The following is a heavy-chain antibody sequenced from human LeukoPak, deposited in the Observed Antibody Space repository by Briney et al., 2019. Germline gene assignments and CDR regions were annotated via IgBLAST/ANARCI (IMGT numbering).Heavy chain of an antibody. CDR3: AKADNYQYYFDY. Sequence: PGGSLRLSCAASGFTFSSYGVHWVRQASGKGLEWVAVISYDGSNKYYAGSVKGRFTLSRDNSKNTLYLQMSSLRAEDTAVYYCAKADNYQYYFDYWGQGTLVTVSS. D-gene: IGHD4-11*01. J-gene: IGHJ4*02. V-gene: IGHV3-30*18. CDR1: GFTFSSYG. CDR2: ISYDGSNK.